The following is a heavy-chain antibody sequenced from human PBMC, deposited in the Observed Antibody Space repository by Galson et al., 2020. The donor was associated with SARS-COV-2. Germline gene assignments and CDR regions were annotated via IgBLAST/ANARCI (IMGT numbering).Heavy chain of an antibody. CDR1: GFTFSSYS. D-gene: IGHD1-26*01. V-gene: IGHV3-21*01. CDR2: ISSSSSYI. Sequence: GGSLRLSCAASGFTFSSYSMNWVRQAPGKGLEWVSSISSSSSYIYYADSVKGRFTISRDNAKNSLYLQMNSLRAEDTAVYYCARESGSYPRRQAEYFQHWGQGTLVTVSS. J-gene: IGHJ1*01. CDR3: ARESGSYPRRQAEYFQH.